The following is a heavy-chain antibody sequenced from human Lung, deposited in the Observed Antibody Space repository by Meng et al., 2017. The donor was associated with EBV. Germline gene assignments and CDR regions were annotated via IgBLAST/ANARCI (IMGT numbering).Heavy chain of an antibody. CDR2: ISTNTGTP. D-gene: IGHD1-1*01. CDR1: GYTSTSYS. Sequence: QVHPVPSCPELKHPGASVKVVYKASGYTSTSYSITRVPPAHVRGLERMCWISTNTGTPTSSQSFTGRFDFSSDTSLSTPYMQISSPKAEDTSVYDCATAGNFDPWGQGTLVTVSS. CDR3: ATAGNFDP. V-gene: IGHV7-4-1*02. J-gene: IGHJ5*02.